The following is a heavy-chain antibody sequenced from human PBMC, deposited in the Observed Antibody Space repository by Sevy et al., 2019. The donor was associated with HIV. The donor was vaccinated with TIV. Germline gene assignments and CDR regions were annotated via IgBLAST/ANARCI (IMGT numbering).Heavy chain of an antibody. J-gene: IGHJ6*02. V-gene: IGHV3-30-3*01. Sequence: GGSLRLSCAASGFDFSSYPMHWVRQAPGKGLEWVSVIAYDESTKYYGDSVRGRFTISRDNSKNTLYLQMNSLREEDTGVYYCARGQLLQFLEWPSYSLDVWGQGTTVTVSS. CDR3: ARGQLLQFLEWPSYSLDV. D-gene: IGHD3-3*01. CDR2: IAYDESTK. CDR1: GFDFSSYP.